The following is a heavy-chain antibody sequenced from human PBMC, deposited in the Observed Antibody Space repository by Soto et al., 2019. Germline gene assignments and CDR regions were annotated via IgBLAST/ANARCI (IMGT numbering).Heavy chain of an antibody. CDR3: ARELPSIYEILTGHFDH. CDR2: IDTTRSA. V-gene: IGHV4-4*07. CDR1: GGSMSNYY. J-gene: IGHJ4*02. Sequence: QVQLQESGPGLVKPPETLSLTCTVSGGSMSNYYWSWIRQPAGKGLEWIGRIDTTRSAQYNPSLMSPVTLSIDMSKKQFSLKLNSVTAADTAVYYCARELPSIYEILTGHFDHWGQGPLVTVSS. D-gene: IGHD3-9*01.